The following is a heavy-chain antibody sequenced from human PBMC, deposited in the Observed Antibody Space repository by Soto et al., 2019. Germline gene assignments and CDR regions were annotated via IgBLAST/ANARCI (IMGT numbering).Heavy chain of an antibody. CDR3: TPLALKYNSDWYPLSD. V-gene: IGHV3-15*07. CDR2: IKSETDGGTI. J-gene: IGHJ4*02. CDR1: GFTFSNVW. Sequence: EVQLVESGGGLEKPGGSLRLSCAGSGFTFSNVWMNWVRQAPGKGLEWVGRIKSETDGGTIDYAAPVKGRFTISRDDSNNTLYLHMNSLKTEDTATYYCTPLALKYNSDWYPLSDWGQGTRVTVSS. D-gene: IGHD6-19*01.